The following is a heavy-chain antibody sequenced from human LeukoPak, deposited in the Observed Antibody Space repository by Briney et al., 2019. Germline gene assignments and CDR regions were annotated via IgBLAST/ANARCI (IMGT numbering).Heavy chain of an antibody. J-gene: IGHJ4*02. CDR3: AKDRPVATTLHHFDH. Sequence: GGSLRLSCAASGFTLSTYAMHWVRQAPGKGLEWVAVMSYDGTNKYYTDSVKGRFTISRDNAKNSLYLQMTSLRPEDTAFYYCAKDRPVATTLHHFDHWGLGTLVTVSS. D-gene: IGHD1-26*01. CDR2: MSYDGTNK. V-gene: IGHV3-30*04. CDR1: GFTLSTYA.